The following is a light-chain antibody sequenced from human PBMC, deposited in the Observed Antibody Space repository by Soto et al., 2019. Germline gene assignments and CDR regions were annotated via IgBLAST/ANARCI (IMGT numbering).Light chain of an antibody. J-gene: IGKJ1*01. V-gene: IGKV1-39*01. Sequence: GDRVTITCRASQSISSWLAWYQQKPGKAPELLIFAASDLQSGVPSRFSGIGSGTDFTLTISSLKPEDFATYYCQQTYSSPQTFGQGTKVDIK. CDR2: AAS. CDR1: QSISSW. CDR3: QQTYSSPQT.